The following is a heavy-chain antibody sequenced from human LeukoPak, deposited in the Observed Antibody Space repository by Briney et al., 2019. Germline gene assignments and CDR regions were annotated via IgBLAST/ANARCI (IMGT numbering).Heavy chain of an antibody. V-gene: IGHV4-39*01. CDR1: GGSISSSSCY. Sequence: SETLSLTCTVSGGSISSSSCYWGWIRQPPGKGLEWIGSIYYSGSTYYNPSLKSRVTISVDTSKNQFSLKLSSVTAADTAVYYCARHGGTTGIDAFDIWGQGTMVTVSS. D-gene: IGHD1-1*01. J-gene: IGHJ3*02. CDR2: IYYSGST. CDR3: ARHGGTTGIDAFDI.